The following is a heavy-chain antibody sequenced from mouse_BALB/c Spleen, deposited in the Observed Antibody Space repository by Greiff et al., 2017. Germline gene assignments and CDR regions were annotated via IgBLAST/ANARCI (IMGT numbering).Heavy chain of an antibody. CDR2: IFPGTGTT. CDR3: ARQRWFAY. Sequence: VQLQQSGAELVKPGASVKLSCKTSGYTFTSYWIQWVKQRPGQGLGWIGEIFPGTGTTYYNEKFKGKATLTIDTSSSTAYMQLSSLTSEDSAVYFCARQRWFAYWGQGTLVTVSA. J-gene: IGHJ3*01. CDR1: GYTFTSYW. V-gene: IGHV1S132*01.